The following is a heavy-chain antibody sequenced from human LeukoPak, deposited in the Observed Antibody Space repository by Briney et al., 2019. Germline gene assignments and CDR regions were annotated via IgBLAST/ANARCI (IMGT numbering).Heavy chain of an antibody. Sequence: ASVKVSCKASGYTFTTCGINWVRQAPGQGLEWMGWINPYNGHTNYAQKLQGRVTMTTDTSTSTAYMELRRLRSDDTAVYYCARGREDYVPGSLLSFDYWGQGILVTVSS. J-gene: IGHJ4*02. V-gene: IGHV1-18*01. D-gene: IGHD4-17*01. CDR3: ARGREDYVPGSLLSFDY. CDR2: INPYNGHT. CDR1: GYTFTTCG.